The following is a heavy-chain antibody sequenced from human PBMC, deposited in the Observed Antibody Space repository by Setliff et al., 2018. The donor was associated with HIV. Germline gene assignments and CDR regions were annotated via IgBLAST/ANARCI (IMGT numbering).Heavy chain of an antibody. Sequence: SETLSLTCTVSGDSVSSRSYYWSWIRQPPGKGLEWIGYIYYSGSTNYSPSLKSRATISVDTSKKQFSLKLSSVTAADTAVYYCARGFSGHYYYFDYWGQGTLVTVSS. CDR1: GDSVSSRSYY. CDR3: ARGFSGHYYYFDY. CDR2: IYYSGST. D-gene: IGHD3-22*01. J-gene: IGHJ4*02. V-gene: IGHV4-61*01.